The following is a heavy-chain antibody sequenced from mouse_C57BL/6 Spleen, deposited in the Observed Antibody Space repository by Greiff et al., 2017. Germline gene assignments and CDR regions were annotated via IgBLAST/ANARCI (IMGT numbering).Heavy chain of an antibody. CDR2: ISYDGSN. CDR3: ATTVPYY. J-gene: IGHJ2*01. CDR1: GYSITSGYY. Sequence: EVQLQESGPGLVKPSQSLSLTCSVTGYSITSGYYWNWIRQFPGNKLEWMGYISYDGSNNYNPSLKNRISITRDTSKNQFFLKLNSVTTEDTATYYCATTVPYYWGQGTTLTVSS. V-gene: IGHV3-6*01. D-gene: IGHD1-1*01.